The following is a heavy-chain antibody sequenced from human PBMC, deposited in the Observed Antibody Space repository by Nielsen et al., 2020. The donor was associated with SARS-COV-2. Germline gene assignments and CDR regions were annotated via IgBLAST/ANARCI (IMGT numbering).Heavy chain of an antibody. CDR2: ISSSGSTI. V-gene: IGHV3-48*03. J-gene: IGHJ6*02. CDR1: GFTFSSYE. D-gene: IGHD6-13*01. Sequence: GESLKISCAASGFTFSSYEMNWVRQAPGKGLEWVSYISSSGSTIYYADSVKGRFTISRDNAKNSLYLQMNSLRAEDTAVYYCARRIAAAASIYYYYGMDVWGQGTTVTVSS. CDR3: ARRIAAAASIYYYYGMDV.